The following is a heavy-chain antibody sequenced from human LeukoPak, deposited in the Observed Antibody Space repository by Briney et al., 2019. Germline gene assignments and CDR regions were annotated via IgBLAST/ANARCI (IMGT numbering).Heavy chain of an antibody. V-gene: IGHV4-61*01. CDR1: GGSVSSGSYY. D-gene: IGHD3-10*01. J-gene: IGHJ5*02. Sequence: PSETLSLTCTVSGGSVSSGSYYWSWIRQPPGEGLEWIGYIYYSGSAKYNPSLKSRVTISVDTSKNQFSLKLTSVTAADTAVYYCARRFGDWGLSWFDPWGQGTLVTVSS. CDR3: ARRFGDWGLSWFDP. CDR2: IYYSGSA.